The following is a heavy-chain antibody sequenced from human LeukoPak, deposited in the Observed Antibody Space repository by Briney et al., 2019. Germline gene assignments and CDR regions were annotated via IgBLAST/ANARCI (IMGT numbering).Heavy chain of an antibody. CDR3: ARLSAMVRGPEDIFYFEY. CDR1: GFTFSSYS. V-gene: IGHV3-7*01. CDR2: IRPDGSEK. J-gene: IGHJ4*02. Sequence: GSLRLSCAASGFTFSSYSMNWVRQAPGKGLEWVANIRPDGSEKYYVDSVKGRFTISRDIAKQSVFLQMTSLRVEDTAVYYCARLSAMVRGPEDIFYFEYWGLGTLVTVSS. D-gene: IGHD3-10*01.